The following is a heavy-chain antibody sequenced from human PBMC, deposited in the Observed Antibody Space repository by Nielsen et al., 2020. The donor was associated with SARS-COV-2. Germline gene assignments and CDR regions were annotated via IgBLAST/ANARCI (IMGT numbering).Heavy chain of an antibody. D-gene: IGHD2-8*01. CDR2: ISYDGSNK. Sequence: GESLKISCAASGFTFSTYGMHWVRQAPGKGLEWVVVISYDGSNKYYADSVKGRFTISRDNSKNTLYLQMNSLRAEDTAVYYCAKDRVEWYETNGSFDYWGQGTLVAVSS. V-gene: IGHV3-30*18. CDR3: AKDRVEWYETNGSFDY. J-gene: IGHJ4*02. CDR1: GFTFSTYG.